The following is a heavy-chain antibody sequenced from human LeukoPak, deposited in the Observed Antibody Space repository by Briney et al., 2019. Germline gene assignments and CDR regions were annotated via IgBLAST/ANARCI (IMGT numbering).Heavy chain of an antibody. V-gene: IGHV1-69*13. CDR3: ARERGEQYYFDY. J-gene: IGHJ4*02. CDR1: GGTFSSYA. CDR2: IIPIFGTA. D-gene: IGHD6-19*01. Sequence: SVKVSCKASGGTFSSYATSWVRQAPGQGLEWMGGIIPIFGTANYAQKFQGRVTITADESTSTAYMELSSLRSEDTAVYYCARERGEQYYFDYWGQGTLVTVSS.